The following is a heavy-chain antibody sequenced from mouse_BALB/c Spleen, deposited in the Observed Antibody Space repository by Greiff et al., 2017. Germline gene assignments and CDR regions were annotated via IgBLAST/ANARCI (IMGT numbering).Heavy chain of an antibody. CDR1: GYSFTSYW. CDR2: IYPGNSDT. V-gene: IGHV1-5*01. Sequence: EVKLVESGTVLARPGASVKMSCKASGYSFTSYWMHWVKQRPGQGLEWIGAIYPGNSDTSYNQKFKGKAKLTAVTSASTAYMELSSLTNEDSAVYYCTDAYYYGSTAWFAYWGQGTLVTVSA. CDR3: TDAYYYGSTAWFAY. D-gene: IGHD1-1*01. J-gene: IGHJ3*01.